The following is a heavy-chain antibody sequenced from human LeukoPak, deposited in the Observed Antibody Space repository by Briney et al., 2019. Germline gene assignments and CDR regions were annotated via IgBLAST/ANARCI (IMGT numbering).Heavy chain of an antibody. J-gene: IGHJ4*02. CDR3: ARHRAPPRGRALDY. Sequence: GDSLKISCKGSTDIFSNYWIGWVRQMPGKGLEWMGIIYPGDSDTRYSPSFQGQVTISADKSISTAYLQWSSLKASDTAMYYCARHRAPPRGRALDYWGQGTLVTVSS. CDR2: IYPGDSDT. CDR1: TDIFSNYW. V-gene: IGHV5-51*01. D-gene: IGHD3-3*01.